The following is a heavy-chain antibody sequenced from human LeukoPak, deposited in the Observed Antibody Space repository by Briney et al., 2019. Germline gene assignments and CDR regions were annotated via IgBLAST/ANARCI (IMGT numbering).Heavy chain of an antibody. CDR3: ARHSLNNYGSYY. Sequence: SETLSLTCTVFGGSISSSTYSWTWIRQPPGKGLEWIGSIHYDGNTYYKPSLKSRVTISVDTSKIQFSLRLSSATAADMATYYCARHSLNNYGSYYWGQGTLVTVSS. CDR1: GGSISSSTYS. J-gene: IGHJ4*02. CDR2: IHYDGNT. D-gene: IGHD5-24*01. V-gene: IGHV4-39*01.